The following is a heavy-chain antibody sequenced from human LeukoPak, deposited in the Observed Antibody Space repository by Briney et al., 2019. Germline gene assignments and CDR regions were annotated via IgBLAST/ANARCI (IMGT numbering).Heavy chain of an antibody. J-gene: IGHJ3*02. CDR3: ARPRASLGWDAFDI. Sequence: GGSLRLSCAASGFTFSSYSMNWVRQAPGKGLEWVSSISSSSSYIYYADSVKGRFTISRDNAKNSLYLQMNSLRAEDTAVYYCARPRASLGWDAFDIWGQGTMVTVSS. CDR2: ISSSSSYI. V-gene: IGHV3-21*01. CDR1: GFTFSSYS.